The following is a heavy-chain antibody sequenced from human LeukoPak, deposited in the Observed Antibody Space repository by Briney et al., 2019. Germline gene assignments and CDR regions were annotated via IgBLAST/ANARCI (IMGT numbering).Heavy chain of an antibody. V-gene: IGHV4-38-2*02. J-gene: IGHJ6*02. CDR2: IYHSGST. CDR3: ARDKITMIVVAAGGGMDV. D-gene: IGHD3-22*01. CDR1: GGSISPYY. Sequence: SETLSLTCTVSGGSISPYYWSWIRQPPGKGLEWIGSIYHSGSTYYNPSLKSRVTISVDTSKNQFSLKLSSVTAADTAVYYCARDKITMIVVAAGGGMDVWGQGTTVTVSS.